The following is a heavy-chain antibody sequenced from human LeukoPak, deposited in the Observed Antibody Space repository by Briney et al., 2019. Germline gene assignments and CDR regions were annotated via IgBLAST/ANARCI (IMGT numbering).Heavy chain of an antibody. CDR3: AGIRYFDWVSSGY. V-gene: IGHV3-30*02. J-gene: IGHJ4*02. Sequence: PGGSLRLSCAASGFTFSRYGIHWVRQAPGKGLEWVAFIRYDESNRYYADSVKGRFTISRDNSKNTLYLQMTSLRPEDTAVYYCAGIRYFDWVSSGYWGQGTLVTVSS. CDR2: IRYDESNR. D-gene: IGHD3-9*01. CDR1: GFTFSRYG.